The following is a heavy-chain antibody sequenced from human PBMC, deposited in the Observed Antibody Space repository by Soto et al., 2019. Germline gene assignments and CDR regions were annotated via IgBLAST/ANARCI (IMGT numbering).Heavy chain of an antibody. Sequence: QVQLVQSGAEVKKPGASVKVSCKASGYTFTSYGISWVRQAPGQGLEWMGGISAYNGNTNYAQQRQGRVTMTTDTSTSTAYIELRRLIADGTAVYYCARDPGFRSDYWGQGTLVTVSS. J-gene: IGHJ4*02. CDR1: GYTFTSYG. D-gene: IGHD3-9*01. CDR2: ISAYNGNT. V-gene: IGHV1-18*01. CDR3: ARDPGFRSDY.